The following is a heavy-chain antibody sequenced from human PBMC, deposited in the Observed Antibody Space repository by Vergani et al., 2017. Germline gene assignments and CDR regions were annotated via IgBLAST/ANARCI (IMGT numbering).Heavy chain of an antibody. CDR2: IIPIFGTA. CDR1: GGTFSSYA. J-gene: IGHJ6*02. D-gene: IGHD3-10*01. V-gene: IGHV1-69*18. CDR3: ARASPEFPMVRGVIITGGNYYYGMDV. Sequence: QVQLVQSGAEVKKPGSSVKVSCKASGGTFSSYAISWVRQAPGQGLEWMGRIIPIFGTANYAQKFQGRVTITADESTSTAYMELSSLRSEDTAVYYCARASPEFPMVRGVIITGGNYYYGMDVWGQGTTVTVSS.